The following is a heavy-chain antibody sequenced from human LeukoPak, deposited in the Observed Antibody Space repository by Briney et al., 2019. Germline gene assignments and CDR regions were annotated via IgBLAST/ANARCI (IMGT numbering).Heavy chain of an antibody. CDR1: GGSISSHY. J-gene: IGHJ5*02. V-gene: IGHV4-59*11. CDR2: ISYTGST. Sequence: SETLSLTCTVSGGSISSHYWSWFRQPPGKGLEWIGYISYTGSTIYSPSLKSRVTISVDTSKNQFSLQLTSVTAADTAVYYCARDDYRGVTNFDPWGQGTLVTVSS. CDR3: ARDDYRGVTNFDP. D-gene: IGHD3-10*01.